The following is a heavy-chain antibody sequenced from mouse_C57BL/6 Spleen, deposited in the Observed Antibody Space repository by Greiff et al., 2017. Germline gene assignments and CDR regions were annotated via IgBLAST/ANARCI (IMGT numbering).Heavy chain of an antibody. CDR1: GYSITSGYY. CDR2: ISYDGSN. CDR3: AREGGTYYSNYVGAMDY. V-gene: IGHV3-6*01. Sequence: ESGPGLVKPSQSLSLTCSVTGYSITSGYYWNWIRQFPGNKLEWMGYISYDGSNNYNPSLKNRISITRDTSKNQFFLKLNSVTTEDTATYYCAREGGTYYSNYVGAMDYWGQGTSVTVSS. J-gene: IGHJ4*01. D-gene: IGHD2-5*01.